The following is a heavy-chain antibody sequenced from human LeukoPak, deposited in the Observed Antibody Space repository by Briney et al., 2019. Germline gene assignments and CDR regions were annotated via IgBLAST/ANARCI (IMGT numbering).Heavy chain of an antibody. CDR3: ARDGGIGGYSYGPRFYYGMDV. J-gene: IGHJ6*02. Sequence: ASVKVSCKASGGTFSSYAISWVRQAPGQGLEWMGRIIPIFGIANYAQKFQGRVTITADKSTSTAYMDLSSLRSEDTAVYYCARDGGIGGYSYGPRFYYGMDVWGQGTTVTVSS. D-gene: IGHD5-18*01. CDR2: IIPIFGIA. CDR1: GGTFSSYA. V-gene: IGHV1-69*04.